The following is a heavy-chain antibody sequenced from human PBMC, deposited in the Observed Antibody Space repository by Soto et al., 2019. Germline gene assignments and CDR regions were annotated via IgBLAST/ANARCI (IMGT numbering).Heavy chain of an antibody. CDR2: IYYSGST. CDR1: GGSISSGDYY. J-gene: IGHJ4*02. CDR3: ASGPYSSSWQLDY. D-gene: IGHD6-13*01. V-gene: IGHV4-30-4*01. Sequence: SETLSLTCTVSGGSISSGDYYWSWIRQPPGKGLEWIGYIYYSGSTYYNPSLKSRVTISVDTSKNQFSLKLSSVTAADTAVYYCASGPYSSSWQLDYWGQGTLVTVSS.